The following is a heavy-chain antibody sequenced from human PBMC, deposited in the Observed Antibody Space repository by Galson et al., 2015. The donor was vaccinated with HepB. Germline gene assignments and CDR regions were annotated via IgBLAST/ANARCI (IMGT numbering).Heavy chain of an antibody. CDR3: ARASMVRGVIGALPSDY. V-gene: IGHV3-7*03. D-gene: IGHD3-10*01. J-gene: IGHJ4*02. Sequence: SLRLSCAASGFTFSSYWMSWVRQAPGKGLEWVANIKQDGSEKYYVDSVKGRFTISRDNAKNSLYLQMNSLRAEDTAVYYCARASMVRGVIGALPSDYWGQGTLVTVSS. CDR1: GFTFSSYW. CDR2: IKQDGSEK.